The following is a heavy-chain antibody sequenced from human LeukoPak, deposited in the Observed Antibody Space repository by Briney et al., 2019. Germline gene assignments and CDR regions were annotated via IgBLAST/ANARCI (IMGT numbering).Heavy chain of an antibody. J-gene: IGHJ4*02. CDR1: GFSFSGHW. CDR3: TRSGFSNGYDY. V-gene: IGHV3-74*03. Sequence: GGSLRPSCVASGFSFSGHWMHWVRQAPGKGLVAVSRITPDGTDTAYADSVKGRFTISRDNAKNTLYLEMNSLTAEDTALYYCTRSGFSNGYDYWGQGTLVTVSS. D-gene: IGHD2-8*01. CDR2: ITPDGTDT.